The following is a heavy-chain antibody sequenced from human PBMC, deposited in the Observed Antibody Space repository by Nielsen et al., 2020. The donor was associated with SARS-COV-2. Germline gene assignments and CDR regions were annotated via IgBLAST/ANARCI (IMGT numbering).Heavy chain of an antibody. D-gene: IGHD6-19*01. CDR2: IWYDGSNK. J-gene: IGHJ6*02. Sequence: GGSLRLSCAASGFTFSSYGMHWVRQAPGKGLEWVAVIWYDGSNKYYADSVKGRFTISRDNSKNTLYLQMNSLRAEDTAVYYCAGEVRAVSGTDGMDVWGQGTTVTVSS. CDR1: GFTFSSYG. CDR3: AGEVRAVSGTDGMDV. V-gene: IGHV3-33*01.